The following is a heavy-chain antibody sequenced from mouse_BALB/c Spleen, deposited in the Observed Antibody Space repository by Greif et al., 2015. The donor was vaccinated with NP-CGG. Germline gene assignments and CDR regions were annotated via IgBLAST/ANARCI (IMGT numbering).Heavy chain of an antibody. CDR1: GFNIKDTY. J-gene: IGHJ2*01. D-gene: IGHD3-3*01. CDR3: AGTYFDY. V-gene: IGHV14-3*02. CDR2: IDPANGNT. Sequence: VKLQQSGAELVKPGASVKLSCTTSGFNIKDTYMHWVKQRPEQGLEWIGRIDPANGNTKYDPKFQGKATITADTSSNTAYLQLSSLTSEDTAVYDCAGTYFDYWGQGTTLTVSS.